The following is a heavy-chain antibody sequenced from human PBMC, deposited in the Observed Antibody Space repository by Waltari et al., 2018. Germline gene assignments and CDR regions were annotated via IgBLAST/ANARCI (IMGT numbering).Heavy chain of an antibody. CDR1: GFXFGSYA. CDR2: ISSGXSFI. J-gene: IGHJ4*02. V-gene: IGHV3-21*02. D-gene: IGHD1-1*01. CDR3: ARDXLEQLIEXXY. Sequence: EVQLVESXGGLVKPGGSXRLSCXASGFXFGSYAMNWVRQARGKGLEWVSSISSGXSFIYYADSXKGRXTXPRDXXKNXLYLQMNXXXAEXXAVYYCARDXLEQLIEXXYWGQGTLVSVSS.